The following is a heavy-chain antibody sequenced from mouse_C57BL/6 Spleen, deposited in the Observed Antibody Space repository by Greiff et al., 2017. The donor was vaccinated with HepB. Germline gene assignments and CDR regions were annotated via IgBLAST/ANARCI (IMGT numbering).Heavy chain of an antibody. D-gene: IGHD1-1*01. CDR2: IDPSDSYT. V-gene: IGHV1-69*01. CDR1: GYTFTSYW. CDR3: ARWTTVVARGYFDG. Sequence: VQLQQPGAELVMPGASVKLSCKASGYTFTSYWMHWVKQRPGQGLEWIGEIDPSDSYTNYNQKFKGKSTLTVDKSSSTAYMQLSSLTSEDSAVYYCARWTTVVARGYFDGWGTGTTVTVSS. J-gene: IGHJ1*03.